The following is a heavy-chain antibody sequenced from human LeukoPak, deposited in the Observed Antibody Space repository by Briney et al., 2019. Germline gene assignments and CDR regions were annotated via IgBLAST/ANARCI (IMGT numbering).Heavy chain of an antibody. J-gene: IGHJ4*02. D-gene: IGHD1-1*01. CDR3: VRIHNLGILAHFDY. Sequence: QPGGSLRLSCAASGFTFSSYEMNWVRQAPGKGLEWVSYIDSGGSTLYYADSVKGRFTISRDNAKNSLYLQMNSLRAEDTAVYYCVRIHNLGILAHFDYWGQGTLVTVSS. CDR1: GFTFSSYE. CDR2: IDSGGSTL. V-gene: IGHV3-48*03.